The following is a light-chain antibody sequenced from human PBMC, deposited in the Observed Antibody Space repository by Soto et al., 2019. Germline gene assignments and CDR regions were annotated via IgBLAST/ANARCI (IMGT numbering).Light chain of an antibody. J-gene: IGKJ1*01. Sequence: EIVMTQSPATLSVSPGERATLSCRASQSVSSNLAWHQQKPGQAPRLLIYGASTRATGIPARFSGSGSGTEFTLTISSLQSEDFAVYYCQQYNNWPPWTFGQGTKGEIK. CDR1: QSVSSN. CDR3: QQYNNWPPWT. V-gene: IGKV3-15*01. CDR2: GAS.